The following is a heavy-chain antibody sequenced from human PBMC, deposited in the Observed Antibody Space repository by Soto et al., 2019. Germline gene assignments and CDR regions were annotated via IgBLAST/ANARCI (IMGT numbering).Heavy chain of an antibody. V-gene: IGHV5-51*01. D-gene: IGHD2-8*01. CDR1: GYSFTSDW. CDR2: IYPEDSET. CDR3: ARLQGMQKYATGWTNF. J-gene: IGHJ4*02. Sequence: GDSLKISCKGSGYSFTSDWIGWVRQMPGKGLEWMGIIYPEDSETRYSPSFQGQVTISVDKSSSTAYLQWNSLKASDTAMYYCARLQGMQKYATGWTNFWGQGSLVTSPQ.